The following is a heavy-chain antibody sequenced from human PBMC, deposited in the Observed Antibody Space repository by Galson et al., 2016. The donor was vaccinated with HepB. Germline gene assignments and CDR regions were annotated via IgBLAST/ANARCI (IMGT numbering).Heavy chain of an antibody. CDR2: IIPIFGTA. J-gene: IGHJ3*02. D-gene: IGHD4-23*01. V-gene: IGHV1-69*13. Sequence: SVKVSCKASGGTFSTYPITWVQAPGQGLEWMGAIIPIFGTANCAQKFQGRVTITADESTSTVYMELSSLRSDDTAVYYCARGRGYGGNRAFDIWGQGTMVTVSS. CDR3: ARGRGYGGNRAFDI. CDR1: GGTFSTYP.